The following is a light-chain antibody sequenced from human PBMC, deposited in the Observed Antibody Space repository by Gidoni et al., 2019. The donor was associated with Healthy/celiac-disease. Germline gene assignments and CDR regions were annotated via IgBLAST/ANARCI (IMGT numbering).Light chain of an antibody. CDR3: QQSYSSPRT. CDR2: DAS. V-gene: IGKV1-39*01. J-gene: IGKJ1*01. Sequence: DIQMTQSPSSLSASVGDRVTITCRASQSISSYLNWYQQKPGKAPKLLFYDASSFQSGVTSRFSGSGSGTDFTLTISSLQPEDFATYYCQQSYSSPRTFGQGTKVEIK. CDR1: QSISSY.